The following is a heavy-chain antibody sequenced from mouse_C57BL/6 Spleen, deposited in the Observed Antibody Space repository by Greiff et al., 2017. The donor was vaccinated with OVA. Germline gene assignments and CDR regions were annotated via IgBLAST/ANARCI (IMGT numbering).Heavy chain of an antibody. D-gene: IGHD2-1*01. CDR1: GYAFSSSW. V-gene: IGHV1-82*01. Sequence: QVQLQQSGPELVKPGASVKISCKASGYAFSSSWMNWVKQRPGKGLEWIGRIYPGDGDTNYNGKFKGKATLTADKSSSTAYMQLSSLTSEDSAVYFCARREIYYGNFFDYWGQGTTLTVSS. CDR3: ARREIYYGNFFDY. CDR2: IYPGDGDT. J-gene: IGHJ2*01.